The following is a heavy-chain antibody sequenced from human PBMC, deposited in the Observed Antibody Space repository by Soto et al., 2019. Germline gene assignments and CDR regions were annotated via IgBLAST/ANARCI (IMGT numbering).Heavy chain of an antibody. CDR1: GGSISSSTYF. CDR3: TNSNWFDP. V-gene: IGHV4-39*01. D-gene: IGHD3-10*01. Sequence: QLQLQESGPGLVKPSETLSLTCTVSGGSISSSTYFWGWIRQPPGKGLEWIGNIYYSGSTYYNPSLKSRVSISVDTSKDQFSLKLTSVTAAGTAVYYCTNSNWFDPWGQGTLVTVSS. J-gene: IGHJ5*02. CDR2: IYYSGST.